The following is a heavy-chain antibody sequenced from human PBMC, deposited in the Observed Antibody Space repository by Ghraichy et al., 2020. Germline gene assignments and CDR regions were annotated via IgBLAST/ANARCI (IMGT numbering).Heavy chain of an antibody. V-gene: IGHV4-39*01. J-gene: IGHJ4*02. Sequence: ETLSLTCTVSGGSISSSSYYWGWIRQPPGKGLEWIGSIYYSGSTYYNPSLKSRVTISVDTSKNQFSLKLSSVTAADTAVYYCARRLAAATASGFDYWGQGTLVTVSS. CDR3: ARRLAAATASGFDY. D-gene: IGHD6-13*01. CDR1: GGSISSSSYY. CDR2: IYYSGST.